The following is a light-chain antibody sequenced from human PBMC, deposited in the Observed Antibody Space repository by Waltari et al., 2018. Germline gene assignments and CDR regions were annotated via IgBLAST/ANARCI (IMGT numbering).Light chain of an antibody. CDR3: QQAKSLPIT. CDR1: QDIGNR. V-gene: IGKV1-12*01. CDR2: VTS. J-gene: IGKJ3*01. Sequence: DIQMSQFPSAVSPSIGERVTITCQASQDIGNRLAWYQQTPRKAPNRLIYVTSSLQAGVPSRFSGSGSCTVFTLTSSGLQPEDFATYYCQQAKSLPITFGPGTKVDIK.